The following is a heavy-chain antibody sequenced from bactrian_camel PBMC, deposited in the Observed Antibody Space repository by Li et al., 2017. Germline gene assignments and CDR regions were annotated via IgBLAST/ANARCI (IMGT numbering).Heavy chain of an antibody. CDR3: AKAGAYPFWGYNY. Sequence: HVQLVESGGGLVQAGGSLRLSCTPSGLTTRGYTVGWFRQAPGKEREGVSCIHWSSGTTYYADSVKGRFTISRDNAKNTVTLQLNSLKTEDMAMYYCAKAGAYPFWGYNYWGQGTQVTVS. CDR1: GLTTRGYT. J-gene: IGHJ4*01. V-gene: IGHV3S60*01. D-gene: IGHD5*01. CDR2: IHWSSGTT.